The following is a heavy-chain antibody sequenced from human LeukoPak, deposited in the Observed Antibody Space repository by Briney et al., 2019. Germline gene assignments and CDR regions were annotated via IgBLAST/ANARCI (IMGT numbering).Heavy chain of an antibody. V-gene: IGHV3-20*04. J-gene: IGHJ4*02. D-gene: IGHD4-17*01. CDR3: ARDGYGDYWSDY. CDR1: GFTFDDYG. CDR2: INWNGGST. Sequence: GGSLRLSCAASGFTFDDYGMSWVRQAPGKGLEWVSGINWNGGSTGYADSVKGRFTISRDNAKNSLYLQMNSLRAEATALYYCARDGYGDYWSDYWGQGTLVTVSS.